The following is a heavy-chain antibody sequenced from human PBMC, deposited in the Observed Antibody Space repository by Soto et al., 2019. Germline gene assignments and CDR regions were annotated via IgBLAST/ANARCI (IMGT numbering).Heavy chain of an antibody. Sequence: QVQLVQSGAEVKKPGSSVKVSGKASGGTFSSYTISWVRQAPGQGLEWMGRSIPILGIANYAQKFQGRVTITADKSTSTDYMELRRLRSEDTAVYYCAPNYGDYVYWGQGTLVTVSS. J-gene: IGHJ4*02. CDR2: SIPILGIA. CDR3: APNYGDYVY. CDR1: GGTFSSYT. D-gene: IGHD4-17*01. V-gene: IGHV1-69*02.